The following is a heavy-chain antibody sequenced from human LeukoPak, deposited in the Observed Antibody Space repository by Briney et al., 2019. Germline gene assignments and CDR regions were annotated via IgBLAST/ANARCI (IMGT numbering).Heavy chain of an antibody. J-gene: IGHJ4*02. CDR2: IIPIFGTA. D-gene: IGHD6-13*01. CDR1: GGTFSSYA. Sequence: ASVKVSCKASGGTFSSYAISWVRQAPGQGLEWMGGIIPIFGTANYAQKFQGRVTITADKSTSTAYMELSSLRSEDTAVYYCARTVVGAAAYGGYLDYWGQGTLVTVSS. CDR3: ARTVVGAAAYGGYLDY. V-gene: IGHV1-69*06.